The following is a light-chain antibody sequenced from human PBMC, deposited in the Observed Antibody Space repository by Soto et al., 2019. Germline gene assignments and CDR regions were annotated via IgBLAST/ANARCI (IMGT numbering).Light chain of an antibody. CDR1: QSVNGNY. V-gene: IGKV3-20*01. CDR2: GTS. CDR3: QQCGSLQGT. Sequence: ETVLTQSPGTLSLSPGERATLSCRASQSVNGNYLAWYQQKPGQAPRLLIYGTSSRATGIPDRFSGSGSGTDFTLTISRLEHEDFEVYYCQQCGSLQGTLGQGTKVDIK. J-gene: IGKJ1*01.